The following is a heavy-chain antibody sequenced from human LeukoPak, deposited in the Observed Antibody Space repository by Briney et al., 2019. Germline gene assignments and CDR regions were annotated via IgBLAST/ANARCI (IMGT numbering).Heavy chain of an antibody. CDR3: ARAPTYYDFWSGSTYYFDY. CDR2: IYYSGST. V-gene: IGHV4-39*07. J-gene: IGHJ4*02. D-gene: IGHD3-3*01. Sequence: SETLFLTCTVSGDSIRSSSYYWGWIRQPPGKGLEWIGYIYYSGSTKYNPSLKSRVTMSVDTSKNQFSLKLSSVTAADTAVYYCARAPTYYDFWSGSTYYFDYWGQGTLVSVSS. CDR1: GDSIRSSSYY.